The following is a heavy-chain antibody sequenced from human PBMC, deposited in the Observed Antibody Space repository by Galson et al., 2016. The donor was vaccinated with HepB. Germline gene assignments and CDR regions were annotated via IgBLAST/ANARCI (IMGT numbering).Heavy chain of an antibody. Sequence: SLRLSCAASGFTFSSFAMNWVRQAPGKGLEWVSASGSGGDIYYADSVKGRFTISRDNSKNTLYLYMNSLRVGDTAVYYCGKHGGFDYWGQGALVTVSS. CDR3: GKHGGFDY. CDR2: SGSGGDI. CDR1: GFTFSSFA. J-gene: IGHJ4*02. V-gene: IGHV3-23*01. D-gene: IGHD3-16*01.